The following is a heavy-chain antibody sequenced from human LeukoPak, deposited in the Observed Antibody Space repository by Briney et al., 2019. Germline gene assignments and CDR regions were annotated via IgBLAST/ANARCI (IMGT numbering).Heavy chain of an antibody. CDR1: GGSITSYY. J-gene: IGHJ4*02. D-gene: IGHD6-13*01. Sequence: PSETLSLTCTVSGGSITSYYWSWIRQPPGKGLEWIGYIYYSGSTNYNPSLKSRVTISLDTSKNQFSLMLRSVTAADTAVYYCARRAAGTSFDYWGQGTLVTVSS. CDR2: IYYSGST. V-gene: IGHV4-59*01. CDR3: ARRAAGTSFDY.